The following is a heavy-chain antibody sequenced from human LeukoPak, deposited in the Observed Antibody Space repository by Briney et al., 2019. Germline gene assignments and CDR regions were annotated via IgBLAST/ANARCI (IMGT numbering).Heavy chain of an antibody. Sequence: GGSLRLSCAASGFTFSSYWMSWVRQAPGKGLEWVANIKQDGSEKYYVDSVKGRFTISRDNAKNSLYLQMNSLRAEDTAVYYCASFSRWELRSFDYWGQGTLVTVSS. J-gene: IGHJ4*02. CDR1: GFTFSSYW. D-gene: IGHD1-26*01. V-gene: IGHV3-7*01. CDR2: IKQDGSEK. CDR3: ASFSRWELRSFDY.